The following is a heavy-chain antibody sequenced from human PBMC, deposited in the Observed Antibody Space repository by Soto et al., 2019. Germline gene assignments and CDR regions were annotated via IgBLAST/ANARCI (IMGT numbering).Heavy chain of an antibody. CDR1: GGTFSSYA. V-gene: IGHV1-69*13. CDR3: ARVDNYYDSSPSPDAFDI. CDR2: IIPIFGTA. D-gene: IGHD3-22*01. Sequence: GASVKVSCKASGGTFSSYAISWVRQAPGQGLEWMGGIIPIFGTANYAQKFQGRVTITADESTSTAYMELSSLRSEDTAVYYCARVDNYYDSSPSPDAFDIWGQGTMVTV. J-gene: IGHJ3*02.